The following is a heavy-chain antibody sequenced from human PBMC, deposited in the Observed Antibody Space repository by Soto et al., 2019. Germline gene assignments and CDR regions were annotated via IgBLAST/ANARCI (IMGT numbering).Heavy chain of an antibody. V-gene: IGHV4-59*01. J-gene: IGHJ6*02. D-gene: IGHD2-21*02. Sequence: SETLSLTCTVSGGSISGYYWSWIRQPPGKGLEWIGNVYYSGGAKYNPSVKRRVSISVDTSKNQFSLNLSSVTAADTAVYYCTRDGDGRMTTNPYYYYGMDVWGPGITATVSS. CDR3: TRDGDGRMTTNPYYYYGMDV. CDR1: GGSISGYY. CDR2: VYYSGGA.